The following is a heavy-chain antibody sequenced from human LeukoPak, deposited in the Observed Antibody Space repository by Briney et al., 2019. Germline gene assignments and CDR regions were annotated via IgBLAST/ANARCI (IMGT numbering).Heavy chain of an antibody. Sequence: GGSLRLSCAASGFTLRSYTMNWVRQAPGKGLEWVSSIGISSNKIYYADSVKGRFIISRDNAKNSVYLQMNNLRVDDSAVYYCAREYTAMAHDYWGQGNLVTVSS. J-gene: IGHJ4*02. CDR2: IGISSNKI. V-gene: IGHV3-21*01. D-gene: IGHD5-18*01. CDR1: GFTLRSYT. CDR3: AREYTAMAHDY.